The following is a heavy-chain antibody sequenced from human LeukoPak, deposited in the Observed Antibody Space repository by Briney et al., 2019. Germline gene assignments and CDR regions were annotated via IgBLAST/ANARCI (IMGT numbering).Heavy chain of an antibody. CDR3: ARGAGNYYFYGMDV. Sequence: PSETLSLTCAVSGGSISSGGYSWSWIRQPPGKGLEWIGHIYYSGSTNYNPSLKSRVTVSVDTSKNQFSLKLSSVTAADTAVYYCARGAGNYYFYGMDVWGQGTTVTVSS. J-gene: IGHJ6*02. V-gene: IGHV4-61*08. CDR1: GGSISSGGYS. CDR2: IYYSGST.